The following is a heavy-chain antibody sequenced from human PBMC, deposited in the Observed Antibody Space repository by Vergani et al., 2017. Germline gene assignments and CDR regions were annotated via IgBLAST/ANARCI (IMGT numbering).Heavy chain of an antibody. D-gene: IGHD6-13*01. V-gene: IGHV3-53*01. CDR3: ARGSYSSSWYGSYYYYMDV. CDR2: IYSGGST. Sequence: EVQLVESGGGLIQPGGSLRLSCAASGFTVSSNYMSWVRQAPGKGLEWVSVIYSGGSTYYADSVKGRFTISRDNSKNTLYLQMNSLRAEDTAVYYCARGSYSSSWYGSYYYYMDVGGKGTTVTVSS. J-gene: IGHJ6*03. CDR1: GFTVSSNY.